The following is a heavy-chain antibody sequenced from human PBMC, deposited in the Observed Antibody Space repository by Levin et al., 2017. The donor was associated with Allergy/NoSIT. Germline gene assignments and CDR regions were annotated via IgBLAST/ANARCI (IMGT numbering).Heavy chain of an antibody. CDR2: IYHSGST. CDR1: GGSFSDYY. CDR3: ASVRVILTGYYRGSQASYYYGMDV. D-gene: IGHD3-9*01. V-gene: IGHV4-34*01. J-gene: IGHJ6*02. Sequence: SETLSLTCAVYGGSFSDYYWSWIRQPPGKGLEWIGEIYHSGSTNNNPSLKSRVTISIDTSKNQFSLNLSSVTAADTAVYYCASVRVILTGYYRGSQASYYYGMDVWGQGTTVTVSS.